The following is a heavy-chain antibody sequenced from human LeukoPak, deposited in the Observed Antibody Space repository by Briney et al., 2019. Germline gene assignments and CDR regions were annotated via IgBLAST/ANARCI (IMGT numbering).Heavy chain of an antibody. CDR1: GYTFTGYY. CDR2: INPNSGGT. J-gene: IGHJ4*02. CDR3: ASGNYYDSGGYLPLDY. D-gene: IGHD3-22*01. V-gene: IGHV1-2*02. Sequence: ASVTVSCKASGYTFTGYYMHWVRQAPGQGLEWMGWINPNSGGTNYAQKFQGRVTMTRDTSISTAYMELSRLRSDDTAVYYCASGNYYDSGGYLPLDYWGQGTLVTVSS.